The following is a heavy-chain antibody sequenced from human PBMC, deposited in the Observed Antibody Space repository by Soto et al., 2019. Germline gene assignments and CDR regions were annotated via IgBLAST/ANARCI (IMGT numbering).Heavy chain of an antibody. J-gene: IGHJ4*02. CDR3: ARENRGRRYYFDY. V-gene: IGHV3-30-3*01. CDR2: ISYDGSNK. CDR1: GFTFSSYA. Sequence: QVQLVESGGGVVQPGRSLRLSCAASGFTFSSYAMHWVRQAPGKGLEWVAVISYDGSNKYYADSVKGRFTISRDNSKNTLYLQMNSLRAEDTAVYYCARENRGRRYYFDYWGQGTLVTVSS. D-gene: IGHD2-15*01.